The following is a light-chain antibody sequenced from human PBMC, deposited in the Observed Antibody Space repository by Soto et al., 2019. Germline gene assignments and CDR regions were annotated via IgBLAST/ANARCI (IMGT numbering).Light chain of an antibody. CDR1: SSNIGSHY. CDR3: AAWDDSLKGLV. V-gene: IGLV1-51*01. Sequence: QSVLTQPPSVSAAPGQKVTISCSGSSSNIGSHYVSWYQQLPVTAPKLLIYDNNKRPSGIPDRFSGSKSGASASLAISGLQSEDESDYYCAAWDDSLKGLVFGGGTKVTVL. J-gene: IGLJ2*01. CDR2: DNN.